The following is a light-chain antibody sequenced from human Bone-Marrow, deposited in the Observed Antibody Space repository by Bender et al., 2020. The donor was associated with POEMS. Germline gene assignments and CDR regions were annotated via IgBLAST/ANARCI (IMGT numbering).Light chain of an antibody. J-gene: IGLJ1*01. CDR3: GSYTTSNSFV. V-gene: IGLV1-40*01. Sequence: QSVLTQPPSVSGDPGQTVTISCTGTTSNIGAGYAVHWYQHVPGTAPKLLIYGNINRPSGVPDRFSGSKSGNTASLTISGLQTEDEGDYYCGSYTTSNSFVFGTGTRVTVL. CDR2: GNI. CDR1: TSNIGAGYA.